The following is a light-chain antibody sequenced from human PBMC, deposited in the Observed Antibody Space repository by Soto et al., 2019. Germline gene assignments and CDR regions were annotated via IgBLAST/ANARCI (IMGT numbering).Light chain of an antibody. CDR2: SVI. J-gene: IGKJ1*01. CDR3: QQYNKWPPWT. Sequence: EIVMTQSPATLSVSPGERATLSCRASQSVSSNVAWYQQKPGQAPRLLIYSVITRATGIPARFSGSGSGTEFTLTITSLQSEDFAIYYCQQYNKWPPWTFGQGTKVEIK. CDR1: QSVSSN. V-gene: IGKV3-15*01.